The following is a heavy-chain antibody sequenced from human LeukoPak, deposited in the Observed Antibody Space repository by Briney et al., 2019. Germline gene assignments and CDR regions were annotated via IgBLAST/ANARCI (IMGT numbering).Heavy chain of an antibody. V-gene: IGHV3-7*01. D-gene: IGHD3-3*01. Sequence: GGPLRLFCAASGFSFSNFWMSWVRQARGKGLEWVANIKQCGSDEDYVDSVKGRFTISRDNAKISLYLQMNSLRVEDTAVYYCARVFGDVGFTIFGVVRENWFDPWGQGTLVTVSS. CDR3: ARVFGDVGFTIFGVVRENWFDP. CDR1: GFSFSNFW. CDR2: IKQCGSDE. J-gene: IGHJ5*02.